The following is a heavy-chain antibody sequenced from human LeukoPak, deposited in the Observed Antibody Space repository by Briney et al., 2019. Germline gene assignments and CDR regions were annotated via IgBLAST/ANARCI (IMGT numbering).Heavy chain of an antibody. CDR1: GFTVSSNY. Sequence: GGSLRLSCAASGFTVSSNYMSWVRQAPGKGLEWVSVIYSGGSTYYADSVKGRFTISRDNSKNTLYLQMNSLRVEDTAVYYCASDGSGSYYFDYWGQGTLVTVSS. CDR3: ASDGSGSYYFDY. J-gene: IGHJ4*02. CDR2: IYSGGST. V-gene: IGHV3-66*01. D-gene: IGHD3-10*01.